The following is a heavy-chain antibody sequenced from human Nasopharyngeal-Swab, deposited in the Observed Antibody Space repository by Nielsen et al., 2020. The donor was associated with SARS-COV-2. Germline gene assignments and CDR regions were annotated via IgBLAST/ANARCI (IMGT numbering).Heavy chain of an antibody. D-gene: IGHD2-15*01. Sequence: GESLKISCKGSGYIFTSYWIGWVRQMPGKGLEWMGIIYPGDSDTRYSPSFQGQVTISDDKSISTAYLQWSSLKASDTAMYYCARLCSGGSCRDAFDIWGQGTMVTVSS. CDR1: GYIFTSYW. CDR2: IYPGDSDT. V-gene: IGHV5-51*01. CDR3: ARLCSGGSCRDAFDI. J-gene: IGHJ3*02.